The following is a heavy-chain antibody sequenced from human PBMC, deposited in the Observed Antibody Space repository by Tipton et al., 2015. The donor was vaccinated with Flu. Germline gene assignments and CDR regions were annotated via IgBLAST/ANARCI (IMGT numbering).Heavy chain of an antibody. J-gene: IGHJ4*02. CDR1: GGSISSYY. CDR3: ARGGYDFWSGYYPFDY. D-gene: IGHD3-3*01. V-gene: IGHV4-59*01. Sequence: TLSLTCTVSGGSISSYYWSWIRQPPGKGLEWIGYIYYSGSTNYNPSLKSRVTISVDTSKNQFSLKLSSVTAADTAVYYCARGGYDFWSGYYPFDYWGQGTLVTVSS. CDR2: IYYSGST.